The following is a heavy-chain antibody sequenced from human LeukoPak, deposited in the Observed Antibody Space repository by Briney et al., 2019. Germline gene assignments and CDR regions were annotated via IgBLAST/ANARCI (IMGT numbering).Heavy chain of an antibody. D-gene: IGHD6-19*01. CDR2: INNDGSST. V-gene: IGHV3-74*01. CDR3: VKYSSGWN. J-gene: IGHJ4*02. CDR1: GFTLSSNW. Sequence: GGSLRLSCAASGFTLSSNWMHWVRQAPGKGLVWVSRINNDGSSTSYADSVKSRFTISRDNAKDTLFLQMNSLRAEDTAVYYCVKYSSGWNWGQGTLVTVSS.